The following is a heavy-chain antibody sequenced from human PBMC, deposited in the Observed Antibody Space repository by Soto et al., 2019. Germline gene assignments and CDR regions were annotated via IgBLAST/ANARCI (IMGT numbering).Heavy chain of an antibody. CDR3: ARARPGGFGEPPNYYFDY. CDR2: IYHSGST. J-gene: IGHJ4*02. CDR1: VGSISSGGYS. Sequence: SEALSLTCAVSVGSISSGGYSWSWIRQPPGKGLEWIGYIYHSGSTYYNPSLKSRVTISVDRSKNQFSLKLSSVTAADTAVYYCARARPGGFGEPPNYYFDYWGQGTLVTVSS. V-gene: IGHV4-30-2*01. D-gene: IGHD3-10*01.